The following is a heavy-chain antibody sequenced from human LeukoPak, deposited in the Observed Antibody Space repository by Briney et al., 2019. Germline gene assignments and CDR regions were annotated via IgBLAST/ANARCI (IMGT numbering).Heavy chain of an antibody. J-gene: IGHJ4*02. V-gene: IGHV4-61*05. Sequence: PSETLSLTCTVSGGSISSSIYYWGWIRQPPGKGLEWIGYIYYSGSTNYNPSFKTRVTTSVDTSTNQCSLKLSSVTPANTPVYYRERATKVAAYVFDYWGQGTLVTVSS. D-gene: IGHD2-15*01. CDR3: ERATKVAAYVFDY. CDR1: GGSISSSIYY. CDR2: IYYSGST.